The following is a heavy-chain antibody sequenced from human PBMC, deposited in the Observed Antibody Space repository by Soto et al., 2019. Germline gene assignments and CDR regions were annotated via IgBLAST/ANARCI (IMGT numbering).Heavy chain of an antibody. CDR2: IYYSGST. J-gene: IGHJ3*02. V-gene: IGHV4-59*01. Sequence: SETLSLTCTVSGGSISSYYWSWVRQPPGKGLEWIGYIYYSGSTNYNPSLKSRVTISVDTSKNQFSLKLSSVTAADTAVYYCAREFGGSFDIWGQGTMVTVSS. D-gene: IGHD1-26*01. CDR3: AREFGGSFDI. CDR1: GGSISSYY.